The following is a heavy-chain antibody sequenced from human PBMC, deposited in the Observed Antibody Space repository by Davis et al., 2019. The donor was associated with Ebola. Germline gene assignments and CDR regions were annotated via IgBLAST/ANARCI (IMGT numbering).Heavy chain of an antibody. CDR2: IKQDGSEK. Sequence: GESLKISCAASGFTFSSYWMSWVRQAPGKGLEWVANIKQDGSEKYYADSVKGRFTISRDNLQDTLYLQMNSLRAEDTAVYYCAKSGLSFGVVKYHYGMDVWGKGTTVTVSS. CDR3: AKSGLSFGVVKYHYGMDV. CDR1: GFTFSSYW. J-gene: IGHJ6*04. D-gene: IGHD3-3*01. V-gene: IGHV3-7*03.